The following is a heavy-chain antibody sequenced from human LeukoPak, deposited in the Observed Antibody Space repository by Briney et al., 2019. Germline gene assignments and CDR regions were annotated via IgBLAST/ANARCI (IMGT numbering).Heavy chain of an antibody. CDR3: ARDRIAAAGTWFDP. J-gene: IGHJ5*02. CDR1: GFTFSSYW. Sequence: GGSLRLSCAASGFTFSSYWMHWVRQAPGKGLVWVSRINSDGSSTSYADFVKGRFTISRDNAKNTLYLQMNSLRAEDTAVYYCARDRIAAAGTWFDPWGQGTLVTVSS. V-gene: IGHV3-74*01. CDR2: INSDGSST. D-gene: IGHD6-13*01.